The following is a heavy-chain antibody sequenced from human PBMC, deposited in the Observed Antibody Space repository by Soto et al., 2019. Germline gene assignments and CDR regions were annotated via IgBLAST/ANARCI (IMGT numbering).Heavy chain of an antibody. J-gene: IGHJ4*02. CDR3: ARDPGISSGWYYFDY. CDR2: VKQDGSEI. CDR1: GFTFSNHW. V-gene: IGHV3-7*05. D-gene: IGHD6-19*01. Sequence: EVHLVESGGGLVQSGGSLRLSCAASGFTFSNHWMTWVRQAPGKGLEWVASVKQDGSEIYYGDSVKGRFTISRDNAKNSLFLQLNSLRAEDTAMYYCARDPGISSGWYYFDYWGQGPLVTVSS.